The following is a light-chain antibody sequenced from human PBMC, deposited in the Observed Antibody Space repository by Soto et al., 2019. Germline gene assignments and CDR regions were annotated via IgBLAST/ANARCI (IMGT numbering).Light chain of an antibody. Sequence: QSVLTQPPSVSGAPGQRVTISCTGSSANIGAGFDVYWYQQLPGTAPKLLIYANSNRPSGVPDRFFGSKSGTSASLDITGLQAEDEADYYCQSYDRSLRGVVFGGGTQLTVL. V-gene: IGLV1-40*01. J-gene: IGLJ2*01. CDR1: SANIGAGFD. CDR2: ANS. CDR3: QSYDRSLRGVV.